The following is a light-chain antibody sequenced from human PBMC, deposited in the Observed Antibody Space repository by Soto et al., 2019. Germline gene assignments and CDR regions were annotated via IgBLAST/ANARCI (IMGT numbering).Light chain of an antibody. V-gene: IGLV1-47*01. CDR2: RKN. CDR3: AAWDDSLVV. CDR1: SSNIGSAY. Sequence: QSVLTQPPSASGTPGQTVTISCSGSSSNIGSAYIYWYQHLPGTAPKLLIYRKNQRPSGVPDRFSASKSGTSASLAISGLRSEDDADYYCAAWDDSLVVFDGGTKLTVL. J-gene: IGLJ2*01.